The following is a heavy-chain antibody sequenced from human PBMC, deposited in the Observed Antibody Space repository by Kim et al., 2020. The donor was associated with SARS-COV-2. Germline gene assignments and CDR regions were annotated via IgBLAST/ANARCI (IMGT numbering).Heavy chain of an antibody. Sequence: SETLSLTCTVSGYSISSGYYWGWIRQPPGKGLEWIGSIYHSGSTYYNPSLKSRVTISGDTSKNQFSLKLSSVTAADTAVYYCARAPYYYDSSGYYPTYF. D-gene: IGHD3-22*01. CDR3: ARAPYYYDSSGYYPTYF. CDR1: GYSISSGYY. V-gene: IGHV4-38-2*02. J-gene: IGHJ4*01. CDR2: IYHSGST.